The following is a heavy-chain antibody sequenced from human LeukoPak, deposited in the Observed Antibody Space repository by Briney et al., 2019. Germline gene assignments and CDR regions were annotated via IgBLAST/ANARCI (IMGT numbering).Heavy chain of an antibody. CDR3: ARGSGSRIDF. Sequence: GGSLRLSCADSRFAFSSYGMNWVRQAPGKGLQWVSYIDSSSGTIYYADSVKGRFTISRDNAESSLYLQMDSLRHEDTAVYYCARGSGSRIDFWGQGTLVTVSS. J-gene: IGHJ4*02. CDR1: RFAFSSYG. CDR2: IDSSSGTI. V-gene: IGHV3-48*02. D-gene: IGHD1-26*01.